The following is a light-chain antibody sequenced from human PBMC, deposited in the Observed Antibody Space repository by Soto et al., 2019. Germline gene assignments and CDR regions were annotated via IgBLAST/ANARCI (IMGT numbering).Light chain of an antibody. Sequence: QAVLTQPASVSGSPGQSITISCTGTSSDGGSYNFVSWYQQLLGKAPKLMIYEVSNRPSGVSNRSSGSKSGNTASLTISGLQAEDEGDYYCSSYTTSSNYVFGSGTKVTVL. V-gene: IGLV2-14*01. CDR1: SSDGGSYNF. J-gene: IGLJ1*01. CDR3: SSYTTSSNYV. CDR2: EVS.